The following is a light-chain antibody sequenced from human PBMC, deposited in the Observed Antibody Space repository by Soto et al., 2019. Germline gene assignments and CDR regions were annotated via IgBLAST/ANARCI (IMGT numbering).Light chain of an antibody. CDR3: QQYNNGYA. CDR1: QSVRSN. CDR2: GAS. Sequence: EIVMTQSPTTLSVSPGQRVTLSCRASQSVRSNLAWYQHKPGQAPRLLIYGASTRATGIPARFSGSGSGTEFSLTISSLQSGDFAIYYCQQYNNGYAFGQGTKLEIK. J-gene: IGKJ2*01. V-gene: IGKV3-15*01.